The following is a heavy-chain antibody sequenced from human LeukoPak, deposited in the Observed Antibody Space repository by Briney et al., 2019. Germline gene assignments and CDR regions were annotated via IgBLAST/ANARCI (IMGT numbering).Heavy chain of an antibody. CDR1: GYSFIDYY. CDR3: ARGKRIQLWDGFDP. V-gene: IGHV1-2*02. J-gene: IGHJ5*02. D-gene: IGHD5-18*01. Sequence: ASVKVSRKASGYSFIDYYMHWVRQAPGQGLEWMGWINPNSGGTNYAQKFQGRVTMTRDTSITTTHLELSRLRSDDTAVYYCARGKRIQLWDGFDPWGQGTLVTVSS. CDR2: INPNSGGT.